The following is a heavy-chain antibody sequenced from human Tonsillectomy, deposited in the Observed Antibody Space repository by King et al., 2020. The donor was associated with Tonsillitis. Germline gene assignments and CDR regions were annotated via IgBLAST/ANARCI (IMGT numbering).Heavy chain of an antibody. Sequence: QLQESGPGLMKPSETLSLTCTVSGDSVSSGNHYWSWIRQAPGKGLEWIGFLYNRGGTNYNSSLKSRVTISVDRSKKQFSLRLSSVTAADTAVYYCVRETQVYGTTCYDLWGQGTLVTVSS. D-gene: IGHD2-2*01. V-gene: IGHV4-61*01. J-gene: IGHJ5*02. CDR1: GDSVSSGNHY. CDR2: LYNRGGT. CDR3: VRETQVYGTTCYDL.